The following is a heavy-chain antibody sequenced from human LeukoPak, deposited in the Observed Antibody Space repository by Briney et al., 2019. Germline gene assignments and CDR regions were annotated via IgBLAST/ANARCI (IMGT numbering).Heavy chain of an antibody. Sequence: GGSLRLSCVASGFTFSDYAMNWVRQAPGEGLEWVSSISAGVYTHYADSVKGRFTVSRDNSKSTLYLQMNSLGAEDTAIYYCASRYCYGTTCSYLDFWGQGTRVTVSS. V-gene: IGHV3-23*01. J-gene: IGHJ4*02. D-gene: IGHD2-2*01. CDR2: ISAGVYT. CDR1: GFTFSDYA. CDR3: ASRYCYGTTCSYLDF.